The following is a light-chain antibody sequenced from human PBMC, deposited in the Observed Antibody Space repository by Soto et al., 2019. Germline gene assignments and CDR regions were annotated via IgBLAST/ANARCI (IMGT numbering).Light chain of an antibody. CDR1: SSDVGGCNY. CDR3: SSYTSSNTLEV. J-gene: IGLJ1*01. V-gene: IGLV2-14*01. CDR2: EVS. Sequence: LIQPASVSGSPGQSITISCTGTSSDVGGCNYVSWYQHHPHRAPKLLIYEVSYRPSEVSNRFSGSKSGNMASLTISGLQAEDEADYYCSSYTSSNTLEVFGSGTKVTVL.